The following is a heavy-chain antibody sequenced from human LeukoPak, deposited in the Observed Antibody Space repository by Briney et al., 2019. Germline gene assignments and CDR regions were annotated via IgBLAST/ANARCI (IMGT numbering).Heavy chain of an antibody. D-gene: IGHD5-18*01. CDR3: ARDFADTVTLTGDVYYIDV. CDR2: INHSGST. J-gene: IGHJ6*03. CDR1: GGSFSGYY. V-gene: IGHV4-34*01. Sequence: PSETLSLTCAVYGGSFSGYYWSWIRQPPGKGLEWIGEINHSGSTNYNPSLKSRVTISVDTSKNQFSLRLNSVTAADTAVYYCARDFADTVTLTGDVYYIDVWGKGTTVTVSS.